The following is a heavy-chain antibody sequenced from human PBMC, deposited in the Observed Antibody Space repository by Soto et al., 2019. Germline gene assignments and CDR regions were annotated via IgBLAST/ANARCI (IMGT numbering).Heavy chain of an antibody. CDR1: GGTFSSYT. CDR2: IIPISGSA. J-gene: IGHJ1*01. CDR3: ASRYSLPLPAGGSGDTEFGLQ. V-gene: IGHV1-69*01. D-gene: IGHD2-21*01. Sequence: QVQLVQSGADLKKPGSSVKVSCKASGGTFSSYTVGWVRQAPGQGLEWMGGIIPISGSASYAQKFQGRVTITSDESTAYMELSSLTSNDTAVDYCASRYSLPLPAGGSGDTEFGLQWGQGTLVTVSS.